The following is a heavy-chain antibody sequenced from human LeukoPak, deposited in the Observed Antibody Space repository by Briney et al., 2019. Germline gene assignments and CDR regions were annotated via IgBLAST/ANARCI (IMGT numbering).Heavy chain of an antibody. D-gene: IGHD5-12*01. J-gene: IGHJ3*01. CDR2: ISYDGSNK. Sequence: PGGSLRLSCAASGFTFSGYGMHWVRQAPGKGLDWVAAISYDGSNKYYADSVKGRFTISRDNSKNTLFLQMNSLRAEDTAVYYCAKPQTHYSGYDLDEAFDVWGQGTMVTVSS. V-gene: IGHV3-30*18. CDR1: GFTFSGYG. CDR3: AKPQTHYSGYDLDEAFDV.